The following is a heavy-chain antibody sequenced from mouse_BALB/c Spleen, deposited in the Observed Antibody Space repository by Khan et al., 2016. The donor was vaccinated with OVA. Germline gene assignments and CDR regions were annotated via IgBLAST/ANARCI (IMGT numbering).Heavy chain of an antibody. V-gene: IGHV1S132*01. CDR3: AKSDFGSSYAMGY. CDR2: IYPGTGST. Sequence: QVQLKQSGAELVRPGASVKLSCKTSGYIFTSYWIHWVKQRSGQGLAWIARIYPGTGSTYYNEKFKGKATLTADKSSSTAYKQHNRLQSADSAVYFCAKSDFGSSYAMGYWGQGASVTVSS. J-gene: IGHJ4*01. D-gene: IGHD1-1*01. CDR1: GYIFTSYW.